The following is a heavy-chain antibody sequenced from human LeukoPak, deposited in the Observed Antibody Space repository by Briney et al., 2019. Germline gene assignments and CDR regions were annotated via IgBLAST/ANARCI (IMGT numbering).Heavy chain of an antibody. Sequence: GGSLRLSCAASGFTFSSYSMNWVRHAPGKGLEWLSSISSSSSYIYYADSVKGRFTISRDNAKNSLYLQMNSRRAEGTAVYYCARGGKRDYSNYVFDYWGQGTLVTVSS. J-gene: IGHJ4*02. CDR1: GFTFSSYS. CDR3: ARGGKRDYSNYVFDY. D-gene: IGHD4-11*01. V-gene: IGHV3-21*01. CDR2: ISSSSSYI.